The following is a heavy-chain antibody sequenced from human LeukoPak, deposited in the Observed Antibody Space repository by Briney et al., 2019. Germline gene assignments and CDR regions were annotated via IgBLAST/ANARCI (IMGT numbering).Heavy chain of an antibody. V-gene: IGHV3-23*01. J-gene: IGHJ4*02. CDR1: GFTFSNYG. CDR3: AKMMSRFIDY. CDR2: ISDSGGST. Sequence: GGSLRLSCAASGFTFSNYGMSWVRQAPGKGLEWVSRISDSGGSTNYADSVKGRFTISRDNSKNTLYLQMNSLRAEDTAVYYCAKMMSRFIDYWGQGTLVSVSS. D-gene: IGHD3-16*01.